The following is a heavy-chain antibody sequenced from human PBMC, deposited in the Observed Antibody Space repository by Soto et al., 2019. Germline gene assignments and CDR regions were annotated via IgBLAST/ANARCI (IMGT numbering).Heavy chain of an antibody. CDR3: AREGWSVTTTYGMDV. CDR1: GGSISSGGYY. D-gene: IGHD4-4*01. J-gene: IGHJ6*02. CDR2: VYYSGST. V-gene: IGHV4-31*03. Sequence: QVQLQESGPGLVKPSQTLFLTCTVSGGSISSGGYYWSWIRQHPGQGLEWIGYVYYSGSTYYNPSLKSRATSSVDTSKNQFSLKLSSGTAADTAVYYWAREGWSVTTTYGMDVWGQGTTVTVSS.